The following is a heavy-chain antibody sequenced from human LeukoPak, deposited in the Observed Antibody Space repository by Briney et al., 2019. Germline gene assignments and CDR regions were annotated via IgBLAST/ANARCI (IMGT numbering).Heavy chain of an antibody. CDR2: ISSSGTTI. CDR3: ARDAHVFGFY. V-gene: IGHV3-48*03. Sequence: GGSLRLSCATSGFTFSFYEMNWVRQAPGKGLEWVSYISSSGTTIYYADSVKGRFTIPRDNAKNSLYLQMNNLRAEDTAVYYCARDAHVFGFYWGQGSLVTVSS. D-gene: IGHD3-16*01. CDR1: GFTFSFYE. J-gene: IGHJ4*02.